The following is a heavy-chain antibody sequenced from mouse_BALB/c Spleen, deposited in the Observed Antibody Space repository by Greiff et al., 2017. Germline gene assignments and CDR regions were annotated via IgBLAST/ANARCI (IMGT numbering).Heavy chain of an antibody. Sequence: EVKVVESGGGLVKPGGSLKLSCAASGFTFSSYTMSWVRQTPEKRLEWVATISSGGGNTYYPDSVKGRFTISRDNAKNNLYLQMSSLRSEDTALYYCARLGYYYGSLWYFDVWGAGTTVTVSS. CDR3: ARLGYYYGSLWYFDV. CDR1: GFTFSSYT. D-gene: IGHD1-1*01. CDR2: ISSGGGNT. J-gene: IGHJ1*01. V-gene: IGHV5-9*03.